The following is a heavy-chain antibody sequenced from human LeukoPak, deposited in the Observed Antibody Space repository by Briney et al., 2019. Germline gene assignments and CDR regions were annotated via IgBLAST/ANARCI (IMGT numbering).Heavy chain of an antibody. Sequence: TGGSLRLSCAVSGFTFSSYGMSWVRQAPGKGLEWVSAISGSGGSTYYADSVKGRFTISRDNSKNTLYLQMNSLRAEDTAVYYCAKAANRGTRNDPYYFDYWGQGTLVTVSS. D-gene: IGHD1-14*01. V-gene: IGHV3-23*01. J-gene: IGHJ4*02. CDR2: ISGSGGST. CDR3: AKAANRGTRNDPYYFDY. CDR1: GFTFSSYG.